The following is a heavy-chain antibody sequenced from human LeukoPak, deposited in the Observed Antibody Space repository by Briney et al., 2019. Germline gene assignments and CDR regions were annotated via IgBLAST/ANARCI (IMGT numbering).Heavy chain of an antibody. CDR3: ATEARGYCYY. J-gene: IGHJ4*02. V-gene: IGHV1-24*01. Sequence: ASVKVSCKVSGYTLSELSIHWVRQAPGKGPEWMGGFDPEDGEIIYAQKFQGRVTMTEDRSTDTAYMELRSLRSEDTAVYYCATEARGYCYYWGQGTLVTVS. CDR1: GYTLSELS. CDR2: FDPEDGEI.